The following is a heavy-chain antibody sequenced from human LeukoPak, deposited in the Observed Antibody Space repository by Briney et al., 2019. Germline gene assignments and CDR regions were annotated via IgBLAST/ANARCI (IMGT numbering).Heavy chain of an antibody. Sequence: SETLSLTCAVYGGSFSGYYWSWIRQPPGKGLEWIGYIYYSGSTNYNPSLKSRVTISVDTSKNQFSLKLSSVTAADTAVYYCAIGSAGTYYYYYGMDVWGQGTTVTVSS. CDR1: GGSFSGYY. V-gene: IGHV4-59*08. CDR2: IYYSGST. CDR3: AIGSAGTYYYYYGMDV. J-gene: IGHJ6*02. D-gene: IGHD6-13*01.